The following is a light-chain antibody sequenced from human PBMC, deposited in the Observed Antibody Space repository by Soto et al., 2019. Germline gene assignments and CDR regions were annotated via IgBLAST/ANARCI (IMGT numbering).Light chain of an antibody. CDR2: EVS. J-gene: IGLJ1*01. CDR1: SSDIGGYNY. CDR3: SSFTTSTTLYV. Sequence: QSVLTQPASVSGSPGQSITISCTGTSSDIGGYNYVSWYQQHPGKVPKLIIFEVSTRPSGVSNRFSGSKSGNTASLTISGLQADDEADYYCSSFTTSTTLYVFGTGIKATAL. V-gene: IGLV2-14*01.